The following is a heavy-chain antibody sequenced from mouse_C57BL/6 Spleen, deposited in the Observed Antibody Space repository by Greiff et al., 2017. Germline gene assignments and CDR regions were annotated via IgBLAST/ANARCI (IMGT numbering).Heavy chain of an antibody. CDR2: IDPSDSET. CDR3: ARGDDYDGAMDY. J-gene: IGHJ4*01. CDR1: GYTFTSYW. D-gene: IGHD2-4*01. V-gene: IGHV1-52*01. Sequence: QVQLQQPGAELVRPGSSVKLSCKASGYTFTSYWMHWVKQRPIQGLEWIGNIDPSDSETHYNQKFKDKATLNVDKSSSTDYMQLISLTSEDSAVYDWARGDDYDGAMDYWGQGTSVTVSS.